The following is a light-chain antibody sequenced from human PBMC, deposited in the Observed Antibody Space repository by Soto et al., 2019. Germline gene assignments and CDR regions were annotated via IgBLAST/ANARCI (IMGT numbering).Light chain of an antibody. V-gene: IGLV1-44*01. CDR2: NNN. J-gene: IGLJ3*02. Sequence: QSVLTQPPSASGTPGQRVTISCSGTSSNIGSNTVNWYQQLPGTAPKLLIYNNNQRPSGVPDRLSGSKSGTSASLAISGLQSEDEAVYYCAACDDSLMGPVFGGGTKVTVL. CDR1: SSNIGSNT. CDR3: AACDDSLMGPV.